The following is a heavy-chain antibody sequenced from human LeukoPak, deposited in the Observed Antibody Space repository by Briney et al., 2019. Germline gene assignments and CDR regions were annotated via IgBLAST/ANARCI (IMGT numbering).Heavy chain of an antibody. CDR2: IYYSGST. CDR3: ARESSIVGALGSDAFDI. CDR1: GGSISSGDYY. D-gene: IGHD1-26*01. V-gene: IGHV4-30-4*08. J-gene: IGHJ3*02. Sequence: SQTLSLTCTVSGGSISSGDYYWSWIRQPPGKGLEWIGYIYYSGSTNYNPSLKSRVTISVDTSKNQFSLKLSSVTAADTAVYYCARESSIVGALGSDAFDIWGQGTMVTVSS.